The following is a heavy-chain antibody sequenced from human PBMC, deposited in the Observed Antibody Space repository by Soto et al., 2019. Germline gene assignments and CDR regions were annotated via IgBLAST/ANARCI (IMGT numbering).Heavy chain of an antibody. J-gene: IGHJ6*04. D-gene: IGHD5-12*01. CDR3: TRGAKGGYNVDV. CDR2: IKGDESIK. CDR1: GFTFTDFW. Sequence: EVQLLESGGGLVQPGGSLRLSCAASGFTFTDFWIHWVRQIPGKGLEWVSSIKGDESIKNYADSVRGRFTISRDNAKNTVYVQMDSLRAEDTVVYYCTRGAKGGYNVDVCGTGTTVIVSS. V-gene: IGHV3-74*01.